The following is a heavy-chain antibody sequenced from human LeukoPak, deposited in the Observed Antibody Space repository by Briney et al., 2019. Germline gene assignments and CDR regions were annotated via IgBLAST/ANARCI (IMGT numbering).Heavy chain of an antibody. J-gene: IGHJ4*02. D-gene: IGHD5-12*01. Sequence: GGSLRLSCAASGFTFSSYGMHWVRQAPGKGLEWVAFIRYDGSNKYCADSVKGRFTISRDNSKNTLYLQMNSLRAEDTAVYYCARDQRRWLRVTLFDYWGQGTLVTVSS. CDR3: ARDQRRWLRVTLFDY. CDR2: IRYDGSNK. V-gene: IGHV3-30*02. CDR1: GFTFSSYG.